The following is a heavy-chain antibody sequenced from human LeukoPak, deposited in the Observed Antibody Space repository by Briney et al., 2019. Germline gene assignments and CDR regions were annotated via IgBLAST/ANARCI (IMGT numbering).Heavy chain of an antibody. CDR3: AKDSVRSSGWFYFDY. D-gene: IGHD6-19*01. V-gene: IGHV3-7*03. CDR2: IKQDGSEK. Sequence: GGSLRLSCAASGFTFSSYWMSWVRQAPGKGLEWVANIKQDGSEKYYVDSVKGRFTISRDNSKNTLSLQMNSLRVEDTAVYYCAKDSVRSSGWFYFDYWGQGTLVTVSS. CDR1: GFTFSSYW. J-gene: IGHJ4*02.